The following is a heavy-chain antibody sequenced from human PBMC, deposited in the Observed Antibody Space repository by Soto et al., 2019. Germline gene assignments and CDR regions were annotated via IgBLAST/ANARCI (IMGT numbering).Heavy chain of an antibody. Sequence: PGGSLRLSCAASGFTFSSYWMHWVRQAPGEGLVWVSRIYSDGSGTTYADSVKGRFTISRDNAKSMLYLQMNSLRVEDTAVYYCATLNSFGADYWGQGTLVTVS. CDR1: GFTFSSYW. CDR3: ATLNSFGADY. CDR2: IYSDGSGT. J-gene: IGHJ4*02. V-gene: IGHV3-74*01. D-gene: IGHD5-18*01.